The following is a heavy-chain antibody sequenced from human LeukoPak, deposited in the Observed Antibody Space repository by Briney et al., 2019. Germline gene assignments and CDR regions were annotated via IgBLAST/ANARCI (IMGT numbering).Heavy chain of an antibody. Sequence: GGSLRLSCAASGFTFSVYEMNWVRQAPGKGLEWVSYISSSGSTIYYADSVKGRFTISRDNAKTSLNLQMNSLRAEDTAVYYCAGGRDGYNSGAFDIWGQGTMVTVSS. J-gene: IGHJ3*02. CDR3: AGGRDGYNSGAFDI. D-gene: IGHD5-24*01. CDR1: GFTFSVYE. V-gene: IGHV3-48*03. CDR2: ISSSGSTI.